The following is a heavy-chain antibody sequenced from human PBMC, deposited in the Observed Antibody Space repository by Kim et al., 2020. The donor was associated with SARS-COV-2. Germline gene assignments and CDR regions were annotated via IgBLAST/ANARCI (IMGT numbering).Heavy chain of an antibody. CDR3: ARDGRIIFDPLGY. D-gene: IGHD2-15*01. V-gene: IGHV4-4*02. J-gene: IGHJ4*02. Sequence: SETLSLTCAVSGASISSSNWWSWVRPPPGTGLEWIGEIYHNGNTDYNPSLKSRVTMSVDKSKNQFSLKLNSVTAADTAVYYCARDGRIIFDPLGYWGQGILVTVSS. CDR1: GASISSSNW. CDR2: IYHNGNT.